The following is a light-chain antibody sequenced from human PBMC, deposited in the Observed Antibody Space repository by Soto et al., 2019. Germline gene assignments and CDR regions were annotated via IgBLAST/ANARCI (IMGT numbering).Light chain of an antibody. CDR1: QSLNNW. CDR2: MAS. CDR3: QQYDTFPRT. J-gene: IGKJ1*01. Sequence: DIQMTQSPSTLSASIGDRVTITCRASQSLNNWLAWFQQKPGKDPKLLIAMASYLESGVPSRFSGSGSGTEFTLTIPSLQPDDFATYYCQQYDTFPRTFGQGTKVELK. V-gene: IGKV1-5*03.